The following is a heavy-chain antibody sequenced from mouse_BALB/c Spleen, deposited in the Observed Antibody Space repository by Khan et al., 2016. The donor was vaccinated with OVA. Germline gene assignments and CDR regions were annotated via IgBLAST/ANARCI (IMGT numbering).Heavy chain of an antibody. V-gene: IGHV2-6-5*01. Sequence: QVQLKQSGPGLVAPSQSLSITCTVSGFSLTDYGVSWIRQPPGKGLEWLGVIWGGGSTYYNSALKSRLSISKDNSKSQVFLKMNSLQTDDTAMYFCAKGLWSYYFALDYWGQGTSVTVSS. CDR1: GFSLTDYG. CDR2: IWGGGST. J-gene: IGHJ4*01. D-gene: IGHD1-1*02. CDR3: AKGLWSYYFALDY.